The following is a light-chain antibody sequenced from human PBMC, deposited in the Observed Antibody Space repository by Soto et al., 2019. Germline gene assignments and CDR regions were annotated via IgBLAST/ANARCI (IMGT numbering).Light chain of an antibody. CDR1: SSDVGYYNY. Sequence: QSALTQPASVSGSPGQSITISCTGTSSDVGYYNYVSWYQQHPGKAPKVMIYEVSNRPSGVSSRFSGSKSGNTASLTISGLQAEDEADYFCQSYDSTLSARYVFGTGTKLTVL. CDR2: EVS. CDR3: QSYDSTLSARYV. J-gene: IGLJ1*01. V-gene: IGLV2-14*01.